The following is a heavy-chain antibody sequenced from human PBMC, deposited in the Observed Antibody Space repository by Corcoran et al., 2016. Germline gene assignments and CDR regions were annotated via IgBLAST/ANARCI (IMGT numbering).Heavy chain of an antibody. Sequence: EVQLVQSGAEVKKPGESLKISCKGSGYSFTSYWIGWVRQMPGKDLEWMGIIYPGDSDTRYSPSFQGQVTIPADKSLSTAYLQWSSLKASDTAMYYWARLNWMDVVVTASDAFDIWGQGTMVTVSS. CDR3: ARLNWMDVVVTASDAFDI. CDR2: IYPGDSDT. V-gene: IGHV5-51*01. CDR1: GYSFTSYW. D-gene: IGHD2-21*02. J-gene: IGHJ3*02.